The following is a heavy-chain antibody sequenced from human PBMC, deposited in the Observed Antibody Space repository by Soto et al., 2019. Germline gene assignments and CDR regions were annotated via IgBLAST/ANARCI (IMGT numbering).Heavy chain of an antibody. CDR1: GGSVSRGSYY. CDR3: AREPRVYYDSSGYYYGYYFDY. Sequence: SETLSLTCTVSGGSVSRGSYYWSWIRQPPGKGLEWFGYIYYSGSTNYNPSLKSRVTISLDTPKNQFSLKLSSVTAADTAVYYCAREPRVYYDSSGYYYGYYFDYWGQGTLVTVSS. J-gene: IGHJ4*02. V-gene: IGHV4-61*01. D-gene: IGHD3-22*01. CDR2: IYYSGST.